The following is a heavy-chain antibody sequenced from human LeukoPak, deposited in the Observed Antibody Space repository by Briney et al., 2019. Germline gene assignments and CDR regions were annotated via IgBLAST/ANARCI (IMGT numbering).Heavy chain of an antibody. D-gene: IGHD4-11*01. V-gene: IGHV3-48*03. CDR1: GFTFSSYE. J-gene: IGHJ4*02. Sequence: GGFLRLSCAASGFTFSSYEMNRVRQAPGKGLEWVSYISSRGSTTYHADSVKGRFTISRDNAKNSLYLQMNSLRAEDTAAYYCASHLDYNKPLCWGQGTLVTVSS. CDR3: ASHLDYNKPLC. CDR2: ISSRGSTT.